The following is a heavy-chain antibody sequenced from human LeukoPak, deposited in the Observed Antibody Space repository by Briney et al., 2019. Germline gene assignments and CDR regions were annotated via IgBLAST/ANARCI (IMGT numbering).Heavy chain of an antibody. CDR1: GFTFSSYA. CDR3: AKDQCGGSTSCYTFDY. J-gene: IGHJ4*02. D-gene: IGHD2-2*01. CDR2: ISPSGGST. Sequence: GGSLRLSCAASGFTFSSYAMSWVRQAPGEGLEWVSTISPSGGSTFYADSVKGRFTIFRDNSKNTLYLRMNSLRAEDTAVYYCAKDQCGGSTSCYTFDYWGQGTLVTVSS. V-gene: IGHV3-23*01.